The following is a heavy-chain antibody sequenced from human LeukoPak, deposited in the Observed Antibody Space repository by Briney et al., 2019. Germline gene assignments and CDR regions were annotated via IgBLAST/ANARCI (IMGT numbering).Heavy chain of an antibody. CDR2: IYYSGST. V-gene: IGHV4-59*01. D-gene: IGHD2-21*02. J-gene: IGHJ4*02. Sequence: TSETLSLTCTVSGGSISSYYWSWIRQPPGKGLEWIGYIYYSGSTNYNPSLKSRVTISVDTSKNQFSLKLSSVTAADTAVYYCAAGGDYAYFDYWGQGTLVTVSS. CDR3: AAGGDYAYFDY. CDR1: GGSISSYY.